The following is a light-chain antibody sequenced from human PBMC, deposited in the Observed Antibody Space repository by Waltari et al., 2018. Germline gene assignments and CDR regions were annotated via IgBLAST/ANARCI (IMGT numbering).Light chain of an antibody. CDR3: QSFDSSLSASV. CDR1: SSNVGAGHD. CDR2: GNP. V-gene: IGLV1-40*01. J-gene: IGLJ3*02. Sequence: QSVLTQPPSMSGAPGQKVTITCTGGSSNVGAGHDVHWYQQFPGTAPKLLIFGNPNRPSAVPGRFSGSRSGTSASLAIAGLQSEDEAVYYCQSFDSSLSASVFGGGTKLTVL.